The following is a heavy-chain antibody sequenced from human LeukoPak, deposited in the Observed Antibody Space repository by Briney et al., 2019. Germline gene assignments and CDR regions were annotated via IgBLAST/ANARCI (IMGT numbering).Heavy chain of an antibody. D-gene: IGHD3-10*01. Sequence: PGGSLRLSCAASGFIFTDYWMNWVRQAPGKGLEWVAMIKYDGIDKQYLDSVKGRFTISRDNAKNSVFLQMNSLRAEDTAVYYCARVGRFGELPFDDWGQGTLVTVSS. CDR2: IKYDGIDK. CDR3: ARVGRFGELPFDD. CDR1: GFIFTDYW. J-gene: IGHJ4*02. V-gene: IGHV3-7*01.